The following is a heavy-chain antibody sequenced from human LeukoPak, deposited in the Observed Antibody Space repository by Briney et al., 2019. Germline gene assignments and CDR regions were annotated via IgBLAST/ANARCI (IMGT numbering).Heavy chain of an antibody. CDR1: GYTFTGYY. CDR2: INPNSGGT. V-gene: IGHV1-2*02. CDR3: ARDPGGYGDDGWFDP. J-gene: IGHJ5*02. Sequence: ASVKVSCKASGYTFTGYYMHWVRQAPGQGLEWMGWINPNSGGTNYAQKFQGRVTMTRDTSISTAYMELSRLRSDDTAVYYCARDPGGYGDDGWFDPWGQGTLVTVSS. D-gene: IGHD4-17*01.